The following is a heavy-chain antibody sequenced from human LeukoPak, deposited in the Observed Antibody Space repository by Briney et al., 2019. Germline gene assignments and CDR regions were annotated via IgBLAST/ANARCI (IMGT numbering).Heavy chain of an antibody. CDR2: ITGSGGDI. Sequence: PGGSLRLSCVASGFTFSSYEMNWVRQAPGKGLGWVSYITGSGGDISYADSVKGRFTISRDNAKNSLYLQMNSLRAEDTAVYYCARGSYYYDTTVYYAPDFWGQGTLVTVSS. J-gene: IGHJ4*02. V-gene: IGHV3-48*03. CDR3: ARGSYYYDTTVYYAPDF. D-gene: IGHD3-22*01. CDR1: GFTFSSYE.